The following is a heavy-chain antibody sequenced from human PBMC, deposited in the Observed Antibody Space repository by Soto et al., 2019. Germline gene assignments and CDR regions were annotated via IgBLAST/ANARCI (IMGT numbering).Heavy chain of an antibody. CDR2: ISGSDGKT. CDR3: ARWSYLDH. CDR1: GFSFGSYA. D-gene: IGHD3-3*01. J-gene: IGHJ4*02. Sequence: SLRLSCAASGFSFGSYALSWVRQAPGKGLEWVSTISGSDGKTFYADSVKGRFSISRDTSQNTLYLQMNSLRADDTAIYYCARWSYLDHWGQGTRVTVSS. V-gene: IGHV3-23*01.